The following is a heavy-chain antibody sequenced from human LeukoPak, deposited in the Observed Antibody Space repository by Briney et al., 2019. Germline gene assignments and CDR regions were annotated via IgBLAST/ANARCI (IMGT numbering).Heavy chain of an antibody. CDR3: ARGFGGSSGSSDYYGMDV. CDR2: IIPSLDIV. D-gene: IGHD6-19*01. Sequence: SVKASCKASGATFNNYVITWVRQAPGQGLEWMAMIIPSLDIVNYAQTFQDRLTITADKSTSTAYMELRSLRSEDTAVYYCARGFGGSSGSSDYYGMDVWGQGTTVTVSS. CDR1: GATFNNYV. J-gene: IGHJ6*02. V-gene: IGHV1-69*04.